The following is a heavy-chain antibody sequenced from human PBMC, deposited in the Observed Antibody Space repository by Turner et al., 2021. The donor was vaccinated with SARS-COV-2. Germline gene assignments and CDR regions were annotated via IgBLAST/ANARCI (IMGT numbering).Heavy chain of an antibody. CDR1: GFTVSSNY. CDR2: IYSGGST. J-gene: IGHJ4*02. CDR3: ASSSAYNNNWYLKH. Sequence: EVQLVESGGGLVQPGGSLRLSCAASGFTVSSNYMGWVRQAPGKGLEWVSVIYSGGSTYYADSVKGRVTISRNNSKNTLYLQMNSLRAEDTAVYYCASSSAYNNNWYLKHWGQGTLVTVSS. V-gene: IGHV3-53*04. D-gene: IGHD6-13*01.